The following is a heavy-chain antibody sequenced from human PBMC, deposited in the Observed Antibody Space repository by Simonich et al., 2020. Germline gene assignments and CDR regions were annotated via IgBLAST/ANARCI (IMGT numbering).Heavy chain of an antibody. CDR1: GGSISSYY. D-gene: IGHD5-12*01. J-gene: IGHJ4*02. Sequence: QVQLQESGPGLVKPSETLSLTCTVSGGSISSYYWTWIRQPPGKGLDWIWYIYYSGSTNYNPPLKSRVTISVDTSKNQFSLKLSSVTAADTAVYYCARHDRWLQFYFDYWGQGTLVTVSS. CDR2: IYYSGST. CDR3: ARHDRWLQFYFDY. V-gene: IGHV4-59*08.